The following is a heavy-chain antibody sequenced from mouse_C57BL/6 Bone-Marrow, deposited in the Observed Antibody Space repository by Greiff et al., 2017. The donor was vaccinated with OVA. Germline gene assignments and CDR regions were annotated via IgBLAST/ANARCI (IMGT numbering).Heavy chain of an antibody. CDR2: ISDGGSYT. CDR3: ARGGTAQATFYYAMDY. J-gene: IGHJ4*01. CDR1: GFTFSSYA. D-gene: IGHD3-2*02. Sequence: EVKLVESGGGLVKPGGSLKLSCAASGFTFSSYAMSWVRQTPEKRLEWVATISDGGSYTYYPDNVKGRFTISRDNAKNNLYLQMSHLKSEDTAMYYWARGGTAQATFYYAMDYWGQGTSV. V-gene: IGHV5-4*03.